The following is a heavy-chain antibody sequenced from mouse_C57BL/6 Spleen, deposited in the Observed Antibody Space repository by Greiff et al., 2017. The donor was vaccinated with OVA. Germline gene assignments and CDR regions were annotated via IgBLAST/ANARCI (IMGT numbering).Heavy chain of an antibody. CDR3: ASPAPYFDY. CDR1: GYTFTSYW. CDR2: IDPSDSYT. D-gene: IGHD3-1*01. J-gene: IGHJ2*01. Sequence: QVQLQQPGAELVKPGASVKLSCKASGYTFTSYWMQWVKQRPGQGLEWIGEIDPSDSYTNYNQKFKGKATLTVDTSSSTAYMQLSSLTSEDSAVYYCASPAPYFDYWGQGTTLTVSS. V-gene: IGHV1-50*01.